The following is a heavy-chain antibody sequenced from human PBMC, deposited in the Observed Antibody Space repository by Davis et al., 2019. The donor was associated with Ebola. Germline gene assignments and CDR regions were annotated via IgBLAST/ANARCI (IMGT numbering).Heavy chain of an antibody. D-gene: IGHD2-2*01. CDR1: GFMFSTYV. J-gene: IGHJ3*02. CDR3: VKDDANIWFEI. CDR2: LGTSADT. V-gene: IGHV3-23*01. Sequence: GESLKISCVDSGFMFSTYVMSWVRQAPGKGLEWVSTLGTSADTYYADSVKGRFTISRDNSKNTLYLQMNNLRVEDTAMYYCVKDDANIWFEIWGQGTMVAVSS.